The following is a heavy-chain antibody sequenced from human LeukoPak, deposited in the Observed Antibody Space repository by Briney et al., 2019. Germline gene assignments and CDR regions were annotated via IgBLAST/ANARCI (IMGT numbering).Heavy chain of an antibody. CDR1: GYTCTGYY. Sequence: ASVKVSXKASGYTCTGYYMHWVLQAPGQGLEWMRRINPNSGGTNYAQEVQGRVTMTRDTSISTAYMELSRLRSDDTAVYYCARGADSSGISDFDYWGQGTLVTVSS. D-gene: IGHD6-19*01. CDR2: INPNSGGT. V-gene: IGHV1-2*06. J-gene: IGHJ4*02. CDR3: ARGADSSGISDFDY.